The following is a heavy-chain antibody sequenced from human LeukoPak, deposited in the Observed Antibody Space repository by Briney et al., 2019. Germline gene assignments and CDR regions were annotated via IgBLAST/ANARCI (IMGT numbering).Heavy chain of an antibody. CDR3: AKVPAASFPHYYYGMDV. D-gene: IGHD2-2*01. Sequence: PGGSLRLSCAASGFTFSSYAMSWVRQAPGKGLEWVSAISGSGGSTYYADSVKGRFTISRDNSENTLYLQMNSLRAEDTAVYYCAKVPAASFPHYYYGMDVWGQGTTVTVSS. V-gene: IGHV3-23*01. J-gene: IGHJ6*02. CDR2: ISGSGGST. CDR1: GFTFSSYA.